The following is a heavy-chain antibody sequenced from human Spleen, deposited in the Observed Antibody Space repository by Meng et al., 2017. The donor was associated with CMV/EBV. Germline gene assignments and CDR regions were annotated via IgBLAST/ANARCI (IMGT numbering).Heavy chain of an antibody. CDR3: ARVAAPTHDWFDP. Sequence: SETLSLTCAVYGGSFSGYYWSWIRQPPGKGLEWIGEINHSGSTNYNPSLKSRVTISVDTSKNQFSLKLSSVTAADTAVYYCARVAAPTHDWFDPWGQGTLVTVSS. CDR2: INHSGST. CDR1: GGSFSGYY. J-gene: IGHJ5*02. D-gene: IGHD6-13*01. V-gene: IGHV4-34*01.